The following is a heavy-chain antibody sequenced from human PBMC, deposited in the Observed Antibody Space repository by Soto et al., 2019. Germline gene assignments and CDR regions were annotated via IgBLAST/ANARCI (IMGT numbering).Heavy chain of an antibody. D-gene: IGHD3-22*01. CDR1: GYSISSSNW. V-gene: IGHV4-28*03. Sequence: SETLSLTCAVSGYSISSSNWWGWIRQPPGKGLEWIGYIYYSGSTYYNPSLKSRVTMSVDTSKNQFSLKLSSVTAVDTAVYYCARGAYYDSSGFQDAFDIWGQGTIVTVSS. CDR3: ARGAYYDSSGFQDAFDI. J-gene: IGHJ3*02. CDR2: IYYSGST.